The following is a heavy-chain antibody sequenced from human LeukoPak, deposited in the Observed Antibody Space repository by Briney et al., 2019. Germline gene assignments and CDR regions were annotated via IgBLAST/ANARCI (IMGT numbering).Heavy chain of an antibody. J-gene: IGHJ4*02. CDR3: ARGVYIAAAQYGY. D-gene: IGHD6-13*01. CDR1: GGSISSYY. V-gene: IGHV4-59*01. CDR2: IYYSGTT. Sequence: PSETLSLTCTVSGGSISSYYWSWIRQPPGKGLEWIGYIYYSGTTNYSPSLKSRVTISVDTSKNQFPLKLSSVTAADTAVYYCARGVYIAAAQYGYWGQGTLVTVSS.